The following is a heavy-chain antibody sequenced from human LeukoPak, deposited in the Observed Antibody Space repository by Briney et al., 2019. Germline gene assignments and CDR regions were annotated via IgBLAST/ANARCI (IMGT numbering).Heavy chain of an antibody. CDR3: ARGRIAVANNWFDP. CDR2: IIPIFGTA. CDR1: GGTFSSYA. D-gene: IGHD6-19*01. V-gene: IGHV1-69*05. Sequence: ASVKVSCKASGGTFSSYAISWVRQAPGQGLEWIGGIIPIFGTANYAQKFQGRVTITTDESTSTAYIELSSLRSEDTAVYYCARGRIAVANNWFDPWGQGTLVTVSS. J-gene: IGHJ5*02.